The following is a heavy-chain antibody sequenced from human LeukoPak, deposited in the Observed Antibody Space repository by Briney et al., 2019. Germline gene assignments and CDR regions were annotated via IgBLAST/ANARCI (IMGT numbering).Heavy chain of an antibody. CDR1: GFTFSSYS. CDR3: AKDNYYDSSGYFDY. D-gene: IGHD3-22*01. CDR2: ISWNSGSI. V-gene: IGHV3-9*01. Sequence: GGSLRLSCAASGFTFSSYSMNWVRQAPGKGLEWVSGISWNSGSIGYADSVKGRFTISRDNAKNSLYLQMNSLRAEDTALYYCAKDNYYDSSGYFDYWGQGTLVTVSS. J-gene: IGHJ4*02.